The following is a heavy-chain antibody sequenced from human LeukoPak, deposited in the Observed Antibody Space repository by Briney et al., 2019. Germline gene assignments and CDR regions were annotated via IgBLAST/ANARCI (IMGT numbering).Heavy chain of an antibody. D-gene: IGHD6-19*01. V-gene: IGHV4-38-2*02. CDR2: IYHSGST. J-gene: IGHJ4*02. CDR1: GYSISSGYY. Sequence: SETLSLTCTVSGYSISSGYYWGWIRQPPGEGLEWIGSIYHSGSTYYNPSLKSRVTISVDTSKNQFSLKLSSVTAADTAVYYCARVPNSSGWPLDYWGQGTLVTVSS. CDR3: ARVPNSSGWPLDY.